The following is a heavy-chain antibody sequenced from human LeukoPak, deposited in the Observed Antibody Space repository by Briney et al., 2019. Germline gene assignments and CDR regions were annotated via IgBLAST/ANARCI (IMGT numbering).Heavy chain of an antibody. V-gene: IGHV1-69*05. Sequence: SVKVSCKASGGTFSCYAISWVRQAPGQGLEWMGGIIPIFGTANYAQKFQGRVTMTRDTSTSTVYMELSSLRSEDTAVYYCARGLGSSSYYAPWGQGSLVTVSS. CDR3: ARGLGSSSYYAP. CDR2: IIPIFGTA. D-gene: IGHD3-22*01. CDR1: GGTFSCYA. J-gene: IGHJ5*02.